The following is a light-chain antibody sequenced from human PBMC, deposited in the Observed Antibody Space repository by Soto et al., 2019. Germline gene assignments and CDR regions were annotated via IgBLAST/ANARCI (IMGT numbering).Light chain of an antibody. CDR2: HVS. CDR1: SSDVGGYNS. CDR3: CSYAGTYTWV. V-gene: IGLV2-11*01. Sequence: QSALTQPRSVSGSPGQSVTISCTGTSSDVGGYNSVSWYQQHPGKAPKLMIFHVSKRPSGVPGRFSGSKSGNTASLTISGLQAEDEADYYCCSYAGTYTWVFGGGTKLTVL. J-gene: IGLJ3*02.